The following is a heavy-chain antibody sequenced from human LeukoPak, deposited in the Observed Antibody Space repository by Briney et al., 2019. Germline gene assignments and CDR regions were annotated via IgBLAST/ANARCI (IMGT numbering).Heavy chain of an antibody. D-gene: IGHD2-21*01. V-gene: IGHV5-51*01. CDR2: IYPGDSDT. CDR1: GYSFTNYW. CDR3: ARREYCGGDCYDAFDI. J-gene: IGHJ3*02. Sequence: GESLKISCKGSGYSFTNYWIGWVRQMPGKGLEWMGIIYPGDSDTRYSPSFQGQVTISADKSISTAYLQWSSLKASDTAMYYCARREYCGGDCYDAFDIWGQGTMVTVSS.